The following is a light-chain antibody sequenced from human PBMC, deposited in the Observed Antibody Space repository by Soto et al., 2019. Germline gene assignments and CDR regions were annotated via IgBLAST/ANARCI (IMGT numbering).Light chain of an antibody. J-gene: IGLJ2*01. CDR2: EDM. CDR3: QAWDSSSHVV. Sequence: SSELTQPPSVSVSPGQTASITCSGEKLGDRYVSWYQQKPGQSPVVVIFEDMKRPSGIPERFSGSNSGDTATLTISGPQPMDEADYYCQAWDSSSHVVFGGGTKVTVL. V-gene: IGLV3-1*01. CDR1: KLGDRY.